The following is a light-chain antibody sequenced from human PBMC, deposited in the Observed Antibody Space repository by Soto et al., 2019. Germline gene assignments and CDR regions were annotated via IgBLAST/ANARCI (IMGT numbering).Light chain of an antibody. J-gene: IGLJ2*01. CDR3: ISYAGSNNFV. CDR2: EVS. V-gene: IGLV2-8*01. CDR1: SSDVGGYNY. Sequence: QSVLTQPPSASGSPGQSVTISCTGTSSDVGGYNYVSWYQQHPGKAPKLMIYEVSKRPSGVPGRFSGSKSGNTASLTVSGRQAEDEADYYCISYAGSNNFVFGGWTKLT.